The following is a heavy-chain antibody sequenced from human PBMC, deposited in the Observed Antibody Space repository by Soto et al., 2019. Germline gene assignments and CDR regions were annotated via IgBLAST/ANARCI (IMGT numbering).Heavy chain of an antibody. D-gene: IGHD3-3*01. V-gene: IGHV4-34*01. CDR3: ARGRKYYDFWSGYSHPRYYFNY. CDR2: INHSGRT. J-gene: IGHJ4*02. Sequence: SETLSLTCAAYGGSFSGYCWSWIRQPPGTGLEWIGEINHSGRTNYNPSLKSRVTISVDTSKSQFSLKLSSVTAADTAVYYCARGRKYYDFWSGYSHPRYYFNYWGQGTLVTVSS. CDR1: GGSFSGYC.